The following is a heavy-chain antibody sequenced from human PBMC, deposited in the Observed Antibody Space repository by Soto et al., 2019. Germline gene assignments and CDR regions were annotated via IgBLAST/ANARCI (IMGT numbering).Heavy chain of an antibody. D-gene: IGHD4-4*01. CDR2: IDPSDSYT. CDR3: AGSYTNYADYYYYYGMDV. J-gene: IGHJ6*02. CDR1: GYSFTSYW. V-gene: IGHV5-10-1*01. Sequence: ESLKISCKGSGYSFTSYWISWVRQMPGKGLEWMGRIDPSDSYTNYSPSFQGHVTISADKSISTAYLQWSSLKASDTAMYYCAGSYTNYADYYYYYGMDVGGQGTTFTSSS.